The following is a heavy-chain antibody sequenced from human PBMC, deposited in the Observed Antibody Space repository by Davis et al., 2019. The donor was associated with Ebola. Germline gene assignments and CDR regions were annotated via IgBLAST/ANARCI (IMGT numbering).Heavy chain of an antibody. Sequence: GVLKISCAASGFTFSSYWMSWVRQAPGKGLEWVANIKQDGSEKYYVDSVKGRFTISRDNAKNSLYLQMNSLRAEDTAVYYCARVLIRRNWFDPWGQGTLITVSS. CDR2: IKQDGSEK. D-gene: IGHD4-17*01. J-gene: IGHJ5*02. V-gene: IGHV3-7*03. CDR3: ARVLIRRNWFDP. CDR1: GFTFSSYW.